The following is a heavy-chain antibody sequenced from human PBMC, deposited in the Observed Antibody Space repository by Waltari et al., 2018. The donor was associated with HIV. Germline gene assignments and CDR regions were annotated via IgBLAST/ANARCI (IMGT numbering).Heavy chain of an antibody. CDR2: IDPNSGDT. V-gene: IGHV1-2*02. CDR1: GYTFIGYY. CDR3: ARTYYYDSSGYYAP. J-gene: IGHJ5*02. Sequence: QVQLVQPGAEVKKPGASVKVSCKASGYTFIGYYIYWVLQAPGRGLEWMGWIDPNSGDTNYAQKFQGRVTMTRDTSISTAYMELSRLRPDDTAVYYCARTYYYDSSGYYAPWGQGTLVTVSS. D-gene: IGHD3-22*01.